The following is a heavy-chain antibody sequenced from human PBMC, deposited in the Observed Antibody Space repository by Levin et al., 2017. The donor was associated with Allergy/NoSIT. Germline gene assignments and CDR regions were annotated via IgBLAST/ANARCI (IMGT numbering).Heavy chain of an antibody. CDR1: GFTFSSYG. V-gene: IGHV3-30*03. CDR2: ISYDGSNN. D-gene: IGHD4-17*01. CDR3: ATDPSTVTSLGPRFYDCYGMDV. Sequence: PGGSLRLSCAASGFTFSSYGMHWVRQAPDKGLERVAVISYDGSNNYYADPVKGRFTISRDNSKNTLYLQMNSMRAEDTAVYYWATDPSTVTSLGPRFYDCYGMDVWGQGTTVTVSS. J-gene: IGHJ6*02.